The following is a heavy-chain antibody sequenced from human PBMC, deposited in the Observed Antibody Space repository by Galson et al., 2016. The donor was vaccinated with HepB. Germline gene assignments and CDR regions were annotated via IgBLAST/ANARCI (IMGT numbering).Heavy chain of an antibody. CDR3: ATDPIVGVPDYFDY. CDR1: GFTFSTYA. V-gene: IGHV3-21*01. J-gene: IGHJ4*02. CDR2: ISSSSRYI. D-gene: IGHD1-26*01. Sequence: SLRLSCAASGFTFSTYAMNWVRQAPGRGLEWVSSISSSSRYIYYADSVKGRFTISRDDSKSTLYLQMDRLRAEDTAVYYCATDPIVGVPDYFDYWGQGTLVTVSS.